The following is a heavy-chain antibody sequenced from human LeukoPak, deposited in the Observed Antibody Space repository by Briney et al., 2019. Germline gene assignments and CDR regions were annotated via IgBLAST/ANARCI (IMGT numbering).Heavy chain of an antibody. Sequence: GGSLRLSCAASGFTFSAYAMNWVRQAPGKGLEWVSYISAGGGTTYYADSVKGWFTISRDNSNNTLYLQMSSLRADDTALYYCAKDVTTVGRGYWGQGTLVTVSS. J-gene: IGHJ4*02. CDR2: ISAGGGTT. D-gene: IGHD4-11*01. CDR1: GFTFSAYA. CDR3: AKDVTTVGRGY. V-gene: IGHV3-23*01.